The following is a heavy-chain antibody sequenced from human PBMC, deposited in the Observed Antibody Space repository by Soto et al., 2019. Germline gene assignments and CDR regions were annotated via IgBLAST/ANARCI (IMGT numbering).Heavy chain of an antibody. D-gene: IGHD6-13*01. V-gene: IGHV4-34*01. CDR1: GGSFSGYY. CDR2: INHSGST. Sequence: SETLSLTCAVYGGSFSGYYWSWIRQPPGKGLEWIGEINHSGSTNYNPSLKSRVTISVDTSKNQFSLKLSSVTAADTAVYYCASSYLGIAAAVSWFDPWGQGTLVTVST. J-gene: IGHJ5*02. CDR3: ASSYLGIAAAVSWFDP.